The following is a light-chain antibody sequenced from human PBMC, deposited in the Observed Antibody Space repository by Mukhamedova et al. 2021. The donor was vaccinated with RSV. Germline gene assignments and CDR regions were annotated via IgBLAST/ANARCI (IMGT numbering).Light chain of an antibody. CDR3: QQYNNCPPWT. CDR2: GAS. Sequence: YQQKPGQAPRLLIYGASTRAPGIPARFSGSGSGTAFTLTISSLQSEDFAVYYCQQYNNCPPWTFGQGTKVEIK. V-gene: IGKV3-15*01. J-gene: IGKJ1*01.